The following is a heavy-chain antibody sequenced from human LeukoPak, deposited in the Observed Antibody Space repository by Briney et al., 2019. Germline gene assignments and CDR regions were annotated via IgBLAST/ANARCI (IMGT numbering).Heavy chain of an antibody. CDR3: AKDEDGYNWFDY. CDR2: ISSSGSTM. Sequence: GGSLRLSCAASGFTFSDYYMTWIRQAPGKGLEWVSYISSSGSTMYYADSVKGRFTVSRDNAKNSLYLQMNSLRAEDTAVYYCAKDEDGYNWFDYWGQGTLVTVSS. CDR1: GFTFSDYY. V-gene: IGHV3-11*01. J-gene: IGHJ4*02. D-gene: IGHD5-24*01.